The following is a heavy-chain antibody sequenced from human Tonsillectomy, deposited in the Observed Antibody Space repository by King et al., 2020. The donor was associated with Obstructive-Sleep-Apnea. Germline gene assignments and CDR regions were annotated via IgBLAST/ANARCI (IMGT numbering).Heavy chain of an antibody. V-gene: IGHV5-51*01. J-gene: IGHJ4*02. Sequence: GQLVQSGAEAKKSGESLRISCKGSGYDFTRYWIAWVRQMPGKGLEWVGFVFPEDSDATYNPSFQGHVTFSADRSIKTVYLRWSSLKASDTAIYYCVRYDDAGYLDDWGQGTLVTVSA. D-gene: IGHD3-22*01. CDR3: VRYDDAGYLDD. CDR1: GYDFTRYW. CDR2: VFPEDSDA.